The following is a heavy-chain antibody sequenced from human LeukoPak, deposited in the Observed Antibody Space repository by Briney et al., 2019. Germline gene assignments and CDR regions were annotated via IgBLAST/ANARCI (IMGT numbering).Heavy chain of an antibody. Sequence: PGGSLRLSCAASGFTFSSYGMHWVRQAPGKGLEWVAVISYDGSNKYYADSVKGRFTISRDNSENTLYLQMNSLRAEDTAVYYCAKDSYGMDVWGQGTTVTVSS. J-gene: IGHJ6*02. CDR2: ISYDGSNK. CDR3: AKDSYGMDV. V-gene: IGHV3-30*18. CDR1: GFTFSSYG.